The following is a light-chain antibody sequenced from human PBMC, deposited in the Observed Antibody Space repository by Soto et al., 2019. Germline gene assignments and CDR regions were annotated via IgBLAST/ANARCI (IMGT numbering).Light chain of an antibody. CDR3: LQRTTWPWM. CDR2: DAS. Sequence: EIVLTQSPGTLSLSPGERATLSCRASQSVSSHLAWYQQKPGQAPRLLIYDASNRATGIPARFSGSGSGADFILIISSREDEDFAVDHCLQRTTWPWMCGQGSKVEIK. CDR1: QSVSSH. J-gene: IGKJ1*01. V-gene: IGKV3-11*01.